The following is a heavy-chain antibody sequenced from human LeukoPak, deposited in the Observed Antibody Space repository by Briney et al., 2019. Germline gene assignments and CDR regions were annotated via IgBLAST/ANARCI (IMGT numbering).Heavy chain of an antibody. Sequence: ASVKVSCKASGYTFTIYEFNWVRQAPGQGLEWLGYISPDTGNTGYAQKFQGRVTMTRDTSISTTYMELSSLTSEDTAVYYCARGPRFDLWGQGTLVTVSS. CDR1: GYTFTIYE. CDR2: ISPDTGNT. V-gene: IGHV1-8*01. J-gene: IGHJ5*02. CDR3: ARGPRFDL.